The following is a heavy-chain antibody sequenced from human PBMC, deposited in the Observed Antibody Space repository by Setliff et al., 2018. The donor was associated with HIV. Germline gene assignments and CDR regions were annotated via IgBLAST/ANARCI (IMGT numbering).Heavy chain of an antibody. Sequence: GSLRLSCAASGFTFNNYAMSWVRQAPGKGLAWVSTISGSGGNTYYADSVKGRFTISRDNSNNMLFLQMNSLRVDDTAVYFCARDKWASGFDFWGHGTLVTVSS. CDR3: ARDKWASGFDF. D-gene: IGHD1-26*01. CDR2: ISGSGGNT. CDR1: GFTFNNYA. V-gene: IGHV3-23*01. J-gene: IGHJ4*01.